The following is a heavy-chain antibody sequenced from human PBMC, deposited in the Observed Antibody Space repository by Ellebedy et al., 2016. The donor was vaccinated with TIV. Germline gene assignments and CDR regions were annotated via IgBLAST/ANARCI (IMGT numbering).Heavy chain of an antibody. V-gene: IGHV3-66*01. J-gene: IGHJ4*02. CDR1: GFTVSSNY. CDR2: IYSGGST. CDR3: ARDGLTYGGNPFDY. Sequence: PGGSLRLSCAASGFTVSSNYMSWVRQAPGKGLEWVSVIYSGGSTYYADSVKGRFTISRDNSKNTLYLQMNSLRAEDTALYYCARDGLTYGGNPFDYWGQGTLVTVSS. D-gene: IGHD4-23*01.